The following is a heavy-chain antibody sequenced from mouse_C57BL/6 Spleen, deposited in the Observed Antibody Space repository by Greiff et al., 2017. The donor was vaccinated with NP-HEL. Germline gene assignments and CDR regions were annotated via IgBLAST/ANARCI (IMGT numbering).Heavy chain of an antibody. CDR3: ARLDGTRYYFDY. J-gene: IGHJ2*01. CDR1: GFSLTSYG. Sequence: QVQLQQSGPGLVQPSQSLSITCTVSGFSLTSYGVHWVRQSPGKGLEWLGVIWSGGSTDYNAAFISRLSISKDNSKSQVFFKMNSLQADDTAIYYCARLDGTRYYFDYWGQGTTLTVSS. CDR2: IWSGGST. V-gene: IGHV2-2*01. D-gene: IGHD4-1*01.